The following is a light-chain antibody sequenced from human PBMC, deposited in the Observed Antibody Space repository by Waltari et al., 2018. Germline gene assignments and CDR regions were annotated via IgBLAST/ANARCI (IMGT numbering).Light chain of an antibody. CDR2: RAS. CDR3: QQYHSFST. V-gene: IGKV1-5*03. Sequence: DIQLPQSPSTLSASVGDRVTITCRASDIIGDWLAWYPQRPGRAPKLLISRASSLESGVPSRFSGSASGTEFTLTISSLQPEDFATYYCQQYHSFSTFGQGTRVEIK. J-gene: IGKJ1*01. CDR1: DIIGDW.